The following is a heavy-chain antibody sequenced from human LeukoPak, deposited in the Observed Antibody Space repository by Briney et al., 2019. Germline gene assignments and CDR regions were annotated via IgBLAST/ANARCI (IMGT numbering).Heavy chain of an antibody. CDR2: INPHSGDT. Sequence: ASVKVSCKASGYSFTGYYMHWVRQAPGQGLEWMGWINPHSGDTNHAQKFQGRVTMTRDTSISTAYMELSRLRSDDTAVYYCARDAAYSSSWYDFDYWGQGTLVTVSS. CDR1: GYSFTGYY. V-gene: IGHV1-2*02. D-gene: IGHD6-13*01. CDR3: ARDAAYSSSWYDFDY. J-gene: IGHJ4*02.